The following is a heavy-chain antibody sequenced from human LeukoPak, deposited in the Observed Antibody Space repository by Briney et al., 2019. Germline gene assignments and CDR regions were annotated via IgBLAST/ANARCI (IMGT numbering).Heavy chain of an antibody. CDR3: ARMGGSSSWPDYYYYGMDV. CDR2: TYSGGST. D-gene: IGHD6-13*01. Sequence: GGSLRLSCAASGFTVSSNYMSWVRQAPGKGLEWVSVTYSGGSTYYADSVKGRFTISRDNSKNTLYLQMNSLRAEDTAVYYCARMGGSSSWPDYYYYGMDVWGQGTTVTVSS. V-gene: IGHV3-66*01. J-gene: IGHJ6*02. CDR1: GFTVSSNY.